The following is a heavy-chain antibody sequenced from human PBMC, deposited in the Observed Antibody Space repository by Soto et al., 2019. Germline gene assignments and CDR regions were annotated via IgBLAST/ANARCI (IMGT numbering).Heavy chain of an antibody. J-gene: IGHJ6*02. CDR3: AKDHHYGSGIYLRGFDYYYGMDV. V-gene: IGHV3-30*18. CDR1: GFTFSSYG. Sequence: QVQLVESGGGVVQPGRSLRLSCAASGFTFSSYGMHWVRQAPGKGLEWVAVISYDGSNQSYADSVKGRFTISRDNSKNTLYLQMNSLRPEDTAVYYCAKDHHYGSGIYLRGFDYYYGMDVWGQGTTVTVSS. CDR2: ISYDGSNQ. D-gene: IGHD3-10*01.